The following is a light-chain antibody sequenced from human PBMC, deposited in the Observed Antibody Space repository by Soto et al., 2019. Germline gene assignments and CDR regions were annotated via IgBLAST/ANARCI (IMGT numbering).Light chain of an antibody. V-gene: IGLV2-14*01. CDR2: EVS. Sequence: QSVLTQPASVSGSPGQSITISCTGTSSDVGRYNYVSWYQQHPGKAPKLMIYEVSNRPSGVSNRFSGSKSGNTASLTISGLQAEDEADYYCSSYTSSSTRMFGGGTKLTVL. J-gene: IGLJ3*02. CDR3: SSYTSSSTRM. CDR1: SSDVGRYNY.